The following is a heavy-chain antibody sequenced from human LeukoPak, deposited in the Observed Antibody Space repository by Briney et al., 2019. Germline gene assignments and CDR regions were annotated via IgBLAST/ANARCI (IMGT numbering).Heavy chain of an antibody. CDR2: ISLAGQT. J-gene: IGHJ4*02. V-gene: IGHV4-4*02. D-gene: IGHD1-26*01. Sequence: PSGTLSLTCGVSGGSISGTNWWSWVRQPPGQGLEWIGEISLAGQTNYNPSLNGRVTMSLDKYSNQLSLNLTSVTAADTATYYCSRESGAFCPFGYWGQGTLVIVSS. CDR3: SRESGAFCPFGY. CDR1: GGSISGTNW.